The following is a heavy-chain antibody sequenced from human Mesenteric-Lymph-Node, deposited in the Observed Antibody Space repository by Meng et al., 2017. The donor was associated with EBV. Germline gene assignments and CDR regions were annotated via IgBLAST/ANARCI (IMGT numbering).Heavy chain of an antibody. D-gene: IGHD2-8*02. CDR1: GGTFTDYC. J-gene: IGHJ4*02. V-gene: IGHV1-69*06. Sequence: QVPVVQSVAEVKQPGSSVKVSCKASGGTFTDYCFSWVRQAPGQGLEWMGGILPVFGTGNYAQKFQGRVTITADKSTGTAYMQLSRLTSEDTAVYYCARAGDSCTGGVCYRYFDYWGQGTLVTVSS. CDR3: ARAGDSCTGGVCYRYFDY. CDR2: ILPVFGTG.